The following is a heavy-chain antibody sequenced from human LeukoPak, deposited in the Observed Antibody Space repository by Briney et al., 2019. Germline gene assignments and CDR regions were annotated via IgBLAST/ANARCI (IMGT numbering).Heavy chain of an antibody. D-gene: IGHD2-21*01. CDR3: ASDQHTS. Sequence: GGSLRLSCAASGFTFSSYAMHWVRQAPGKGLEWVAVISYDGSNKYYADSVKGRFTVSRDNSKNTLYLQMNSLRAEDTAVYYCASDQHTSWGQGILVTVSS. V-gene: IGHV3-30*04. CDR2: ISYDGSNK. J-gene: IGHJ5*02. CDR1: GFTFSSYA.